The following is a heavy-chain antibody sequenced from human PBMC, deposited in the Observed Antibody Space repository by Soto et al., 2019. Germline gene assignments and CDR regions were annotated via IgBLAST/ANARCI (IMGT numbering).Heavy chain of an antibody. V-gene: IGHV3-30-3*01. CDR2: ISCDGSNK. CDR3: AREERRTVSDY. Sequence: GGSLRLSCAASGFTFSSYAMHWVRQAPGKGLEWVAVISCDGSNKYYADSVKGRFTISRDNSKNTLYLQMNSLRAEDTAVYYCAREERRTVSDYWGQGTLVTVSS. CDR1: GFTFSSYA. J-gene: IGHJ4*02. D-gene: IGHD4-17*01.